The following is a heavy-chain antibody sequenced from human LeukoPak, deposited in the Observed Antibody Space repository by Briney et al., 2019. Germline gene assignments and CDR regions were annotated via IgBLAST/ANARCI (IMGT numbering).Heavy chain of an antibody. CDR3: AREPTYYYGSGSFDY. CDR2: ISSSGSTI. Sequence: AGGSLRLSCAASGFTFSSYEMNWVRQAPGKGLEWVSYISSSGSTIYYADSVKGRFTISRDNAKNSLYLQMNSLRAEDTAVYYCAREPTYYYGSGSFDYWGQGTLVTVSS. CDR1: GFTFSSYE. V-gene: IGHV3-48*03. J-gene: IGHJ4*02. D-gene: IGHD3-10*01.